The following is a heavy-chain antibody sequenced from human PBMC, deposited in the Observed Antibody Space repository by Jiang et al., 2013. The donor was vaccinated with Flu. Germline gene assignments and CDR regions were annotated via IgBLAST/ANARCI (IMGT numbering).Heavy chain of an antibody. V-gene: IGHV7-4-1*02. J-gene: IGHJ4*02. Sequence: QSGSELRKPGASVKVSCKASGYTFTSYAVNWVRQAPGQGPEYMGWINTNTGKPAYVQGFTGRFVFSLDTSVSTAYLQISSLKAEDTAVYYCGRSDYGDSPTPVDYWGQGTLVTVSS. CDR2: INTNTGKP. D-gene: IGHD4-17*01. CDR3: GRSDYGDSPTPVDY. CDR1: GYTFTSYA.